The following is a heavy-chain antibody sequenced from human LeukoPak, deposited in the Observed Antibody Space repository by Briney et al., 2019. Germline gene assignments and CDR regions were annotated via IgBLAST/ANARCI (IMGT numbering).Heavy chain of an antibody. J-gene: IGHJ3*02. CDR3: ARDLPLWFGESSDAFDI. V-gene: IGHV4-4*07. Sequence: SETLSLTCTVSGGSISSYYWSWIRQPAGKGLEWIGRIYTSGSTNYNPSLKNRVTMSVDTSKNQFSLKLSSVTAADTAVYYCARDLPLWFGESSDAFDIWGQGTMVTVSS. D-gene: IGHD3-10*01. CDR1: GGSISSYY. CDR2: IYTSGST.